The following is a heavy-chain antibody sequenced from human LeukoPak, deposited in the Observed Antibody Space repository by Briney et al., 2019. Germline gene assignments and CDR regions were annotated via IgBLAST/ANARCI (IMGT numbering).Heavy chain of an antibody. Sequence: PGRCLSPAQAPAAFTFTIYAIRSVRQPPRKWLGWVVVITYDGSNKYCADSVKCRFTITSDNSKNTLYLQMNSLGAEDTAVYYCASPTASYYYGSGGYYPLFYWGQGTLVTVSS. J-gene: IGHJ4*02. V-gene: IGHV3-30*04. CDR1: AFTFTIYA. D-gene: IGHD3-10*01. CDR2: ITYDGSNK. CDR3: ASPTASYYYGSGGYYPLFY.